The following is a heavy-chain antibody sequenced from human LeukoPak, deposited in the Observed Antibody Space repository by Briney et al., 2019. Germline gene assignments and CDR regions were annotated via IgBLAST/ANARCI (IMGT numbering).Heavy chain of an antibody. Sequence: GESLKISCAASGFTFSSYAMHWVRQAPGKGLEYVSAISSNGGSTYYANSVKGRFTISRDNSKNTLYLQMGSLRAEDMAVYYCARSPGEVVNLEYAFDIWGQGTMVTVSS. V-gene: IGHV3-64*01. CDR3: ARSPGEVVNLEYAFDI. CDR1: GFTFSSYA. CDR2: ISSNGGST. J-gene: IGHJ3*02. D-gene: IGHD3-10*01.